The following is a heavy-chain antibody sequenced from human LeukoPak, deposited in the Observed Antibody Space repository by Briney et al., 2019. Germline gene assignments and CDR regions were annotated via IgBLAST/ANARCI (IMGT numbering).Heavy chain of an antibody. Sequence: PSETLSLTCAVYGGSFSDYYWSWIRQPPGKGLEWIGEINHSGSTNYNPSPKSRVTISVDTSKNQFSLKLSSVTAADTAVYYCARGSHPNQPYCDSSPYDARTPPPGHLTSYYFDSWGQGILVTVSS. CDR2: INHSGST. D-gene: IGHD3-22*01. J-gene: IGHJ4*02. CDR1: GGSFSDYY. CDR3: ARGSHPNQPYCDSSPYDARTPPPGHLTSYYFDS. V-gene: IGHV4-34*01.